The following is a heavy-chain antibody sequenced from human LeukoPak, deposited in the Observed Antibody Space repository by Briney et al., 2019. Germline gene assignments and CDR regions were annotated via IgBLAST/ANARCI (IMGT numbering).Heavy chain of an antibody. CDR1: GGTFSSYA. D-gene: IGHD6-19*01. J-gene: IGHJ4*02. V-gene: IGHV1-69*01. Sequence: SVKVSCKASGGTFSSYAISWVRQAPGQGLEWMGGIIPIFGTANYAQKFQGRVTITADESTSTAYMGLSSLRSEDTAVYYCARGLGLELSGWYPYWGQGTLVTVSS. CDR3: ARGLGLELSGWYPY. CDR2: IIPIFGTA.